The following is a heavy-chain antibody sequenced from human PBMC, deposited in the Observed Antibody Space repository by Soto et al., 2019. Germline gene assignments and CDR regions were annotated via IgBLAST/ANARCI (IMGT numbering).Heavy chain of an antibody. J-gene: IGHJ5*02. Sequence: LILSCAASGFTFSSYSMNWVRQAPWKGLEWVSSISSSSSYIYYADSVKGRFTISRDNAKNSLYLQMNSLRAEDTAVYYCARDYYYDSSGYYYLFDPWGQGTLVTVS. CDR1: GFTFSSYS. V-gene: IGHV3-21*01. CDR3: ARDYYYDSSGYYYLFDP. D-gene: IGHD3-22*01. CDR2: ISSSSSYI.